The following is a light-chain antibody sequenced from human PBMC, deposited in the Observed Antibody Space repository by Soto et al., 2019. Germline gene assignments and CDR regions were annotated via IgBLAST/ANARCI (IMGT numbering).Light chain of an antibody. CDR2: SAS. CDR3: QQYYDWPIT. V-gene: IGKV3-15*01. J-gene: IGKJ5*01. Sequence: EIVLTQSPATLSVSPWERATLSCRASQSISTLLAWYQQKPGQAPRLLIYSASTRATGIPARFSGSGSGADFTLTISSLQSEDFAVYYCQQYYDWPITFGQGTRLEIK. CDR1: QSISTL.